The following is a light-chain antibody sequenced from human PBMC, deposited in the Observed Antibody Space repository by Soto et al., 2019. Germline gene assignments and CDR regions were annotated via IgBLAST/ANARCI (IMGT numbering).Light chain of an antibody. J-gene: IGKJ1*01. CDR2: HAS. CDR3: QQYNSYSWT. CDR1: QNIGRW. V-gene: IGKV1-5*01. Sequence: DIQMTHSPSTLSASIGDRVTISFRASQNIGRWLAWYQQKPGTAPNLLIYHASNLRGGVPSRFSGGGSGTEFTLTISSVQPDDIATYSCQQYNSYSWTFGQGTKVDIK.